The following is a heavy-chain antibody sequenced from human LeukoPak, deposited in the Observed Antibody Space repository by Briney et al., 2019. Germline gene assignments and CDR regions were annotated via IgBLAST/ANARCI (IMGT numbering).Heavy chain of an antibody. CDR3: AREEFAAARGTCDY. J-gene: IGHJ4*02. D-gene: IGHD6-13*01. Sequence: ASVKVSCKASGYTFTSYGISWVRQAPGQGLEWMGWISAYNGNTNYAQKLQGRVTMTTDTSTSTAYMELRSLRSDDTAVYYCAREEFAAARGTCDYWGQGTLVTVSS. V-gene: IGHV1-18*01. CDR1: GYTFTSYG. CDR2: ISAYNGNT.